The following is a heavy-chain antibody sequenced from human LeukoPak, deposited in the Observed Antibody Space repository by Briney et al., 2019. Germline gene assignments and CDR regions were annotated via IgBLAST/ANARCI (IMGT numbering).Heavy chain of an antibody. D-gene: IGHD3-22*01. V-gene: IGHV4-59*01. J-gene: IGHJ5*02. CDR1: GGSISSYY. Sequence: PSETLSLTCTVSGGSISSYYWSWIRQPPGKGLEWIGYIYYSGSTNYNPSLKSRVTISVDTSKKQFSLKLSSVTAADTAVYYCARVMGDSSGYYWFDPWGQGTLVTVSS. CDR3: ARVMGDSSGYYWFDP. CDR2: IYYSGST.